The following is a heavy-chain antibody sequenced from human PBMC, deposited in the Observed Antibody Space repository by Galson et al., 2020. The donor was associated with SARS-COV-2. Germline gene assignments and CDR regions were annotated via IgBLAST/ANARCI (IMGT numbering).Heavy chain of an antibody. D-gene: IGHD5-12*01. CDR1: GFSYSNYW. CDR3: ARGGRSAFDI. CDR2: VNQDGDDK. J-gene: IGHJ3*02. V-gene: IGHV3-7*01. Sequence: TGGSLRLSCAASGFSYSNYWMSWVRQAPGKGLEWVANVNQDGDDKYYMDSVKGRITISRDNAKNSLYLQMSSLRAEDTALYYCARGGRSAFDIWGQGTMVTVSS.